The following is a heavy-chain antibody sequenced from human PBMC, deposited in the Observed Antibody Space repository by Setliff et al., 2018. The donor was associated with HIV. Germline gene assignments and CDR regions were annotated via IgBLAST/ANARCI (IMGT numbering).Heavy chain of an antibody. CDR3: ARQRSGYNYPYYYPYYMDV. V-gene: IGHV4-39*01. Sequence: KTSETLSLTCTVSGGSFTSSSYFWGWIRQPPGKGLEWIGSVYYSGNTYYNPSPKSRVTISVDTSKNQFSLKLSSVTAADTAVYYCARQRSGYNYPYYYPYYMDVWGKGTTVTVS. CDR1: GGSFTSSSYF. D-gene: IGHD5-12*01. J-gene: IGHJ6*03. CDR2: VYYSGNT.